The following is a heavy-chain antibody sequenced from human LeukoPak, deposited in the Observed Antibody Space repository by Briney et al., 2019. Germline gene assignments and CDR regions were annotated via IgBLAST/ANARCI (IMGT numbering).Heavy chain of an antibody. CDR3: ARAYSYAFDY. CDR1: GFTFSNSW. CDR2: IKQDGSEK. J-gene: IGHJ4*02. V-gene: IGHV3-7*04. Sequence: GGSLRLSCAASGFTFSNSWMSWVRQAPGKGLEWVATIKQDGSEKYYVDSAKGRFSVSRDNAKNSLFLQMISLRGEDTAVYFCARAYSYAFDYWGQGTLVTVAS. D-gene: IGHD3-22*01.